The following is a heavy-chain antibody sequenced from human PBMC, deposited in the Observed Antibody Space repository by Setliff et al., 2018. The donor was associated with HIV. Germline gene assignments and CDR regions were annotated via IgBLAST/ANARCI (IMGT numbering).Heavy chain of an antibody. V-gene: IGHV3-74*01. J-gene: IGHJ3*01. CDR3: TRVRPGRWAALDAFDL. D-gene: IGHD3-10*01. CDR1: GFTFANYW. Sequence: GGSLRLSCAASGFTFANYWMHWVRQAPGKGLVWVSRIHYDGSTTNYADFVKGRFTISRDNAKNTLYLQMDSLRAEDTAVYYCTRVRPGRWAALDAFDLWGQGIMVTVSS. CDR2: IHYDGSTT.